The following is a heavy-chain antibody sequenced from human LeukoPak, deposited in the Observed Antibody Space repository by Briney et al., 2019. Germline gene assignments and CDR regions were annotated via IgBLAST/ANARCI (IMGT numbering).Heavy chain of an antibody. V-gene: IGHV4-4*02. J-gene: IGHJ4*02. D-gene: IGHD2-15*01. CDR2: TWHSGSST. Sequence: PSETLSLTCTVSDGSIKTNYWWTWVRQPPGKGLEWIGETWHSGSSTNYNPSLKSRVTISVDKPKSQFSLKLTSVTAADTAIYYCARGNEYTWWQWSQGTLVTVSS. CDR1: DGSIKTNYW. CDR3: ARGNEYTWWQ.